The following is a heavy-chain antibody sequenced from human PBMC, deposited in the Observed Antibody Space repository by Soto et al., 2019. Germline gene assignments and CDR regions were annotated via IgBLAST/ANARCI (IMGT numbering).Heavy chain of an antibody. J-gene: IGHJ3*02. Sequence: ASVKVSCKASGYTFTSYGISWVRQAPGQGLEWMGWISAYNGNTNYAQKLQGRVTMTTDTSTSTAYMELRSLRSDDTAVYYCARVRSSMGSSWYKFNAFDIWGQGTMVTVSS. D-gene: IGHD6-13*01. CDR3: ARVRSSMGSSWYKFNAFDI. V-gene: IGHV1-18*01. CDR1: GYTFTSYG. CDR2: ISAYNGNT.